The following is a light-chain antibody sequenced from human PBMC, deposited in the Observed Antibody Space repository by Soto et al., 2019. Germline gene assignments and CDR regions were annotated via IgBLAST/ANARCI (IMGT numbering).Light chain of an antibody. J-gene: IGKJ4*02. Sequence: EIVLTQSPGTLSLSPGERATLSCRASQSVSSSYLAWYQQKPGQAPRLLIYGASSRATGIPDRFSGSGSGTDFTLTISRLEPEDFAVYYCQQYGSAHLVTFGGGPKVQI. CDR2: GAS. V-gene: IGKV3-20*01. CDR1: QSVSSSY. CDR3: QQYGSAHLVT.